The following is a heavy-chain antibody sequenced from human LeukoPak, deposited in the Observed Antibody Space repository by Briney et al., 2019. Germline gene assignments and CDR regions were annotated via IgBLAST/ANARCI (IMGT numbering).Heavy chain of an antibody. Sequence: SETLSLTCTVSGGSISSSSYYWGWIRQPPGKGLEWIGSIYYSGSTYYNPSLKSRVTISVDTSKNQFSLKLSSVTAADTAVYFCARMTTVVTSMTDYWGQGTLVTVYS. CDR2: IYYSGST. CDR3: ARMTTVVTSMTDY. D-gene: IGHD4-23*01. V-gene: IGHV4-39*01. CDR1: GGSISSSSYY. J-gene: IGHJ4*02.